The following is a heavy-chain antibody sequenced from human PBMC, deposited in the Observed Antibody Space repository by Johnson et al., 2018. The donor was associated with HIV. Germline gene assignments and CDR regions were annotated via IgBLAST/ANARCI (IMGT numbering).Heavy chain of an antibody. CDR3: TRRNWNSGSGFDI. V-gene: IGHV3-30*14. Sequence: QVQLVESGGGVVQPGRSLRLSCAASGFTFSSYAMHWVRQAPGKGLEWVAVISYDGSNKYYADSVKGRFTISRENAKNSVYLQMNSLGAGDTAVYYCTRRNWNSGSGFDIWGQGTMVIVSS. CDR2: ISYDGSNK. D-gene: IGHD1-7*01. CDR1: GFTFSSYA. J-gene: IGHJ3*02.